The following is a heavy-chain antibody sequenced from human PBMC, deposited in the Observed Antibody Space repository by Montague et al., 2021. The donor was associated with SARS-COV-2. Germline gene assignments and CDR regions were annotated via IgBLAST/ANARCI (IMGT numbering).Heavy chain of an antibody. V-gene: IGHV4-4*07. Sequence: SETLSLTCTLSGGSISNYYWTWIRQPSGKGLEWIGRLYTGGSTTXNPSLKSRVTMSVDTSKNQFSLNVTSVTAADTAIYYCARESGYSSGWRYYYVMDVWGQGTTVTVS. D-gene: IGHD6-19*01. CDR1: GGSISNYY. CDR3: ARESGYSSGWRYYYVMDV. CDR2: LYTGGST. J-gene: IGHJ6*02.